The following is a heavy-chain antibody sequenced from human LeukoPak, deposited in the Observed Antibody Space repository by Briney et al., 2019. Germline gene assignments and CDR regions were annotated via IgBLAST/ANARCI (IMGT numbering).Heavy chain of an antibody. Sequence: PGGSLRLSCAASGFTFNRYNMNWVRQAPGKGLEWVSSISTSSSYIYYADSVRGRFTISRGNAKNSLYLQMNSLRAEDTAVYSCARGADGVSSNSRGWFDPWGQGTLVTVSS. CDR1: GFTFNRYN. CDR2: ISTSSSYI. J-gene: IGHJ5*02. D-gene: IGHD2-15*01. CDR3: ARGADGVSSNSRGWFDP. V-gene: IGHV3-21*01.